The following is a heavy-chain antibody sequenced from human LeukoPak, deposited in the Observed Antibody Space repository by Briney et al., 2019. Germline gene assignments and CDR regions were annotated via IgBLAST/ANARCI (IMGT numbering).Heavy chain of an antibody. V-gene: IGHV4-38-2*02. CDR3: ARLYDILTGYYYYFDY. Sequence: SETLSLTCTVSGYSISCGYYWAWIRQPPGQGLEWIGSVYHSGSTYYSPSLRSRVTISMDTSKNQFFLRLNSVTAADTAVYYCARLYDILTGYYYYFDYWGQGTLATVSS. CDR2: VYHSGST. D-gene: IGHD3-9*01. J-gene: IGHJ4*02. CDR1: GYSISCGYY.